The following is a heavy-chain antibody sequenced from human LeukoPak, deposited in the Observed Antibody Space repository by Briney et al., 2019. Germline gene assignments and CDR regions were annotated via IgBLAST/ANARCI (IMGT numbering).Heavy chain of an antibody. CDR1: GFTFSRDV. CDR2: ISGSGDST. Sequence: GGSLRLSCAASGFTFSRDVMNWVRQAPGKGLEWVSAISGSGDSTYYADSVKGRFTISRDNSKNMLYLQMNSLRVEDTAVYYCAKDEAYYDFWSSGRYYYYMDVWGEGTTVTVS. CDR3: AKDEAYYDFWSSGRYYYYMDV. J-gene: IGHJ6*03. D-gene: IGHD3-3*01. V-gene: IGHV3-23*01.